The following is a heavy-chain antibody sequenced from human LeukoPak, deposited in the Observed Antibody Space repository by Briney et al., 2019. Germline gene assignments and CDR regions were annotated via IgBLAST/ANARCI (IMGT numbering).Heavy chain of an antibody. CDR3: ARLTRGYSYRVRAFDI. V-gene: IGHV4-59*08. Sequence: PSETLSLNCTVSGGSISSYYWSWIRQPPGKGLEWIGYIYYSGSTNYNPSLKSRVTISVDTSKNQFSLKLSSVTAADTAVYYCARLTRGYSYRVRAFDIWGQGTMVTVSS. D-gene: IGHD5-18*01. CDR2: IYYSGST. CDR1: GGSISSYY. J-gene: IGHJ3*02.